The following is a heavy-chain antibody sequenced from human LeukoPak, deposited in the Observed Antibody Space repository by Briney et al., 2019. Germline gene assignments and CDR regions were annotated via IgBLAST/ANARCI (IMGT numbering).Heavy chain of an antibody. J-gene: IGHJ4*02. CDR3: AKYTTPYYFDY. Sequence: GGSLRLSCEGSGFSFSNYVMNWVRQAPGKGLEWVSGVSGRGSSTYYADSVRGRFTISRDNSKNTVYLQMKSLRAEDTAIYFCAKYTTPYYFDYWGQGILVTVSP. CDR1: GFSFSNYV. V-gene: IGHV3-23*01. D-gene: IGHD1-1*01. CDR2: VSGRGSST.